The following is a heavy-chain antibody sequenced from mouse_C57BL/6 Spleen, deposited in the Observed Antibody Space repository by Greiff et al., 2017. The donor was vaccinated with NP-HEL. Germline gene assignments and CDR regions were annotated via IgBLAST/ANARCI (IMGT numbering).Heavy chain of an antibody. V-gene: IGHV1-26*01. Sequence: EVQLQQSGPELVKPGASVKISCKASGYTFTDYYMNWVKQSHGKSLEWIGDINPNNGGTSYNQKFKGKATLTVDKSSSTAYMGLRSLTSEGSAVYYCARESYGYDGFAYWGQGTLVTVSA. CDR3: ARESYGYDGFAY. D-gene: IGHD2-2*01. CDR2: INPNNGGT. CDR1: GYTFTDYY. J-gene: IGHJ3*01.